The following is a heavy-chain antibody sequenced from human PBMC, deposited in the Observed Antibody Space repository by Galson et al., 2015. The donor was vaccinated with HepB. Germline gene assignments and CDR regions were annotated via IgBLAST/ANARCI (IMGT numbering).Heavy chain of an antibody. CDR1: GGTFSSYA. J-gene: IGHJ6*03. D-gene: IGHD2-2*01. CDR3: ARDKVVPAALRDYYYYYMDV. CDR2: IIPIFGTA. V-gene: IGHV1-69*13. Sequence: SVKVSCKASGGTFSSYAISWVRQAPGQGLEWMGGIIPIFGTANYAQKFQGRVTITADESTSTAYMELSSLRSEDTAVYYCARDKVVPAALRDYYYYYMDVWGKGTTVTVSS.